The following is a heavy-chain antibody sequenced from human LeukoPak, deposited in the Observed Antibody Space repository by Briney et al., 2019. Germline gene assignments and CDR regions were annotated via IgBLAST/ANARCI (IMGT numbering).Heavy chain of an antibody. J-gene: IGHJ3*02. D-gene: IGHD3-22*01. Sequence: ASVKVSCKASGYTFTSYGISWVRQAPGQGLEWMGWISAYNGNTNYAQKLQGRVTITTDTSTSTAYMELRSLRSDDTAVYYCARDTRYYYDSSGSRRAFDIWGQGTMVTVSS. CDR1: GYTFTSYG. CDR2: ISAYNGNT. CDR3: ARDTRYYYDSSGSRRAFDI. V-gene: IGHV1-18*01.